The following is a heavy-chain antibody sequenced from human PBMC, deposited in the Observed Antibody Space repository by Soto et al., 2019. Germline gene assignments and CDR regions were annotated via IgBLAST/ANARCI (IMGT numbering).Heavy chain of an antibody. CDR3: ARFEGDYDYVWGSYRYSRAPLFDY. CDR1: GFTFSSYS. CDR2: ISSSSSTI. J-gene: IGHJ4*02. Sequence: PGGSLRLSCAASGFTFSSYSMNWVRQAPGKGLEWVSYISSSSSTIYYADSVKGRFTISRDNAKNSLYLQMNSLRAEDTAVYYCARFEGDYDYVWGSYRYSRAPLFDYWGQGTLVTVSS. V-gene: IGHV3-48*01. D-gene: IGHD3-16*02.